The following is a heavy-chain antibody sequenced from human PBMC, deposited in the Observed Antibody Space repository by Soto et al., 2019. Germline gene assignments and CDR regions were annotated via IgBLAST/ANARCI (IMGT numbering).Heavy chain of an antibody. CDR2: IRGETNGGTA. Sequence: PGGSLRLSCTGSGFNFANYALTWVRQAPGKGLEWVGFIRGETNGGTADYAASLKGRITISRDDSKSIAYLEINSLQTEDTAVYYCTRYYYESSGYYVYWGQGTLVTAPQ. V-gene: IGHV3-49*04. J-gene: IGHJ4*02. CDR3: TRYYYESSGYYVY. D-gene: IGHD3-22*01. CDR1: GFNFANYA.